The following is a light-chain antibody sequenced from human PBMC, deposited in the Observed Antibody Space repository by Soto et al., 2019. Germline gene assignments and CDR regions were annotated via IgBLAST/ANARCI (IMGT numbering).Light chain of an antibody. CDR2: WAS. Sequence: DIVMTQSPDSLAVSLGERATINCKSSQSVLYSSNNKNYLVWYQQKPGQPPKLLIYWASTRESGVPDRFSGSGSGTDFTLTISSLQAEDVAVYYCQQYYSTPSYTFGQGTKLEIK. V-gene: IGKV4-1*01. CDR1: QSVLYSSNNKNY. CDR3: QQYYSTPSYT. J-gene: IGKJ2*01.